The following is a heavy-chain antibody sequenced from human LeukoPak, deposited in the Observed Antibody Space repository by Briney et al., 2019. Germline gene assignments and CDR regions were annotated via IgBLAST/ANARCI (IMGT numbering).Heavy chain of an antibody. CDR3: ARARGSGSYYNYYYYYMDV. CDR1: GFSFSSYS. CDR2: ISSSSSTI. Sequence: GGSLRLSCAASGFSFSSYSMNWVRQAPGKGLEWVSDISSSSSTIYYADSVKGRFTISRDNAKNSLYLQMNSLRAEDTAVYYCARARGSGSYYNYYYYYMDVWGKGTTVTVSS. V-gene: IGHV3-48*04. D-gene: IGHD3-10*01. J-gene: IGHJ6*03.